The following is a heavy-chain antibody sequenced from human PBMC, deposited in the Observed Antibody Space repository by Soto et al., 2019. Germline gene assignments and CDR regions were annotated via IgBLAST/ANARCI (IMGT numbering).Heavy chain of an antibody. CDR2: ISSDGSNS. D-gene: IGHD5-18*01. CDR1: GFTFSSYI. CDR3: ARDRIQLWFRVGAFDV. V-gene: IGHV3-30-3*01. J-gene: IGHJ3*01. Sequence: GGSLRLSCAASGFTFSSYIMHWVRQAPGKGLEWVAAISSDGSNSGSLDSVRGRFSISRDNSDNTLYLQMTSLSPEDSAVYFCARDRIQLWFRVGAFDVWGHGTMVT.